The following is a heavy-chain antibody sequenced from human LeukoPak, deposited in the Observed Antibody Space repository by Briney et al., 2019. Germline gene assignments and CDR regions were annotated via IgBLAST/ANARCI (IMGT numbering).Heavy chain of an antibody. Sequence: QPGRSLRLSCAASGFTFSSYAMHWVRQAPGKGLEWVSYISSSRSTIYYADSVKGRFTISRDNAKNSLYLQMNSLRAEDTAVYYCASLGWQLGGYYYYYMDVWGKGTTVTVSS. CDR3: ASLGWQLGGYYYYYMDV. CDR1: GFTFSSYA. V-gene: IGHV3-48*04. D-gene: IGHD6-6*01. CDR2: ISSSRSTI. J-gene: IGHJ6*03.